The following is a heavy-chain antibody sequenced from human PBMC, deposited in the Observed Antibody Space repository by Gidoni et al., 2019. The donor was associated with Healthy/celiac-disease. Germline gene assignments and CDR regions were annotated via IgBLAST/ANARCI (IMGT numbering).Heavy chain of an antibody. D-gene: IGHD2-2*02. J-gene: IGHJ5*02. Sequence: GLEWMGWINPNSGGTNYPQKFQGRVTMTRDTSISTAYMELSRLRSDDTAVYYCARQTAAYCSSTSGYKGLSNWFDPWGQGTLVTVSS. V-gene: IGHV1-2*02. CDR3: ARQTAAYCSSTSGYKGLSNWFDP. CDR2: INPNSGGT.